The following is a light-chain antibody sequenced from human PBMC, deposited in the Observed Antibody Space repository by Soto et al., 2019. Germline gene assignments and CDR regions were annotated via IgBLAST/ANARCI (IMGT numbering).Light chain of an antibody. Sequence: DVVLTQSPDSLAVSLGERATINCKSSQSVLYSSNNMNYLAWYQQKAGQPPKLLIYWASTRESGVPDRFGGSGSGTEFTLTISSLQAEDVAVYFCQQYYSSPPAFGQGTKVEIK. J-gene: IGKJ1*01. CDR3: QQYYSSPPA. V-gene: IGKV4-1*01. CDR2: WAS. CDR1: QSVLYSSNNMNY.